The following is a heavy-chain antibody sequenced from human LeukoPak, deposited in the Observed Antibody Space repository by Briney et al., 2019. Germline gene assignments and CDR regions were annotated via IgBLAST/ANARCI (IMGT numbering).Heavy chain of an antibody. D-gene: IGHD6-13*01. V-gene: IGHV3-7*01. CDR3: ARGYSSSWHHYYYYMDV. J-gene: IGHJ6*03. Sequence: GGSLRLSCAASGFPFSTYAMNWIRQAPGKGLEWVANIKQDGSEKHYVDSVKGRFTISRDNAKNSLYLQMNSLRAEDTAVYYCARGYSSSWHHYYYYMDVWGKGTTVTVSS. CDR2: IKQDGSEK. CDR1: GFPFSTYA.